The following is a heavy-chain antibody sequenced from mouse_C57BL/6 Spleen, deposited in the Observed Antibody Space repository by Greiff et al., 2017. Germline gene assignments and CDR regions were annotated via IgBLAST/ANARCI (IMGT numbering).Heavy chain of an antibody. Sequence: VQLQQPGAELVKPGASVKLSCKASGYTFTSYWMHWVKQRPGQGLEWIGMIHPNSGSTTYNEQFKSKDTLTGDKSSSTAYMQLSSLTSKDSAVYYCASSFITTVVDYYAMDYWGQGTSVTVSS. D-gene: IGHD1-1*01. V-gene: IGHV1-64*01. CDR3: ASSFITTVVDYYAMDY. J-gene: IGHJ4*01. CDR1: GYTFTSYW. CDR2: IHPNSGST.